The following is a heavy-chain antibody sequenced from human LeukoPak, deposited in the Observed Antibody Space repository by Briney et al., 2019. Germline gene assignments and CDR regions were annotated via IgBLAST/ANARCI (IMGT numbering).Heavy chain of an antibody. V-gene: IGHV3-23*01. CDR1: GFTFSSYA. Sequence: GGSLRLSCAASGFTFSSYAMSWVRQAPGKGLEWVSAISGSGGSTYYADSVKGRFTISRDNSKNTLYLQMNSLRAEDTAVYYCARSGAAGIYYYYYGIDVWGQGTTVTVSS. CDR3: ARSGAAGIYYYYYGIDV. D-gene: IGHD6-13*01. CDR2: ISGSGGST. J-gene: IGHJ6*02.